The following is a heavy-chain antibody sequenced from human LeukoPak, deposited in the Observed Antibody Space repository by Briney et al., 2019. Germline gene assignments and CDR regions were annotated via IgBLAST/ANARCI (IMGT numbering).Heavy chain of an antibody. CDR2: ISGSGGST. V-gene: IGHV3-23*01. J-gene: IGHJ4*02. Sequence: GGSLRLSCAASGFTFSSYAMSWVRQAPGKGLEWVSAISGSGGSTYYADSVKGRFTIPRDNSKNTLYLQMNSLRAEDTAVYYCARGQYGLTGYPYWGQGTLVTVSS. CDR3: ARGQYGLTGYPY. CDR1: GFTFSSYA. D-gene: IGHD3-9*01.